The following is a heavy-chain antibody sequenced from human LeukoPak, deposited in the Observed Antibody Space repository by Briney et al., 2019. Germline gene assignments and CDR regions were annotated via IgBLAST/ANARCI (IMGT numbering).Heavy chain of an antibody. D-gene: IGHD3-3*01. J-gene: IGHJ4*02. CDR3: AKRDFWSGYPVFDY. CDR1: GFTFSRLG. Sequence: GGSLRLSCAASGFTFSRLGMHWVRQAPGKGLEWVAVISYDGSKKYYADSVKGRFTISRDNSKNTLYLQMNSLRAEDTAVYYCAKRDFWSGYPVFDYWGQGTLVTVSS. CDR2: ISYDGSKK. V-gene: IGHV3-30*18.